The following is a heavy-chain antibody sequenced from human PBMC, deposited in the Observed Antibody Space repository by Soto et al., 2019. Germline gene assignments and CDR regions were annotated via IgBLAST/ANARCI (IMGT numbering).Heavy chain of an antibody. CDR3: AREYCGGDCCIDF. Sequence: SETLSLTCTVSGGSISSGGYYWSWIRQHPGKGLEWIGYIYYSGSTYYNPSLKSRVTISVDTSKNQFSLKLSSVTAADTAVYYCAREYCGGDCCIDFWGQGTLVTVSS. D-gene: IGHD2-21*02. CDR2: IYYSGST. CDR1: GGSISSGGYY. J-gene: IGHJ4*02. V-gene: IGHV4-31*03.